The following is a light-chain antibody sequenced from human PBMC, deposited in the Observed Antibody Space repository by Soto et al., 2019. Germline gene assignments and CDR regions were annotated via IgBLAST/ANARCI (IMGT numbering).Light chain of an antibody. CDR2: EVS. CDR3: NSQRSSGTRV. V-gene: IGLV2-14*01. J-gene: IGLJ1*01. CDR1: SSDVGSYKH. Sequence: QSALSQPASVSGSPGQSITISCTGTSSDVGSYKHVSWYQHHPGKAPKLMIYEVSNRPSGVSNRFSGSKSGYTASLTISGLQAEDEADYYCNSQRSSGTRVFGTGTKVTVL.